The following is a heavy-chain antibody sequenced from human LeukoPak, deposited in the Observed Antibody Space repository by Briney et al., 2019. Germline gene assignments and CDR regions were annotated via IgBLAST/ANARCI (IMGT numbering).Heavy chain of an antibody. CDR1: GFTFSSST. V-gene: IGHV3-23*01. D-gene: IGHD5-18*01. Sequence: QPGGSLRLSCAASGFTFSSSTMSWVRQAPGKGLEWVSAVRGDGHSIYYADSVKGRFTISRDNSKNMVYLKMNSLRADDTAVYHCAKEGYIYGYAHFWGQGTLVTVSS. CDR3: AKEGYIYGYAHF. J-gene: IGHJ4*02. CDR2: VRGDGHSI.